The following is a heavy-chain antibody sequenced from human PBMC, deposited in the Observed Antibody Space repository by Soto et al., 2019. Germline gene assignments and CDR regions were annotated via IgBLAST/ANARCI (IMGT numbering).Heavy chain of an antibody. CDR2: INHSGST. J-gene: IGHJ5*02. CDR1: GGSFSGYY. Sequence: SETLSLTCAVYGGSFSGYYWSWIRQPPGKGLEWIGEINHSGSTNYNPSLKSRVTISVDTSKNQFSLKLSSVTAADTAVYYCARALRAGLRSYPRLVFDPWGQGTLVTVSS. CDR3: ARALRAGLRSYPRLVFDP. D-gene: IGHD3-10*01. V-gene: IGHV4-34*01.